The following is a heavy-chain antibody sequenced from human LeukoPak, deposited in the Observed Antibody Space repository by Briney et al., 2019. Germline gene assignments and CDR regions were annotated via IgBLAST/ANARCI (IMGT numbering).Heavy chain of an antibody. D-gene: IGHD3-22*01. CDR1: GGTYSSYA. Sequence: SVRVSCKASGGTYSSYAISWVRQAPGQGLEWMGGIIPIFGTANYAQKFQGRVTITADESTSTAYMELSSLRSEDTAVYYCARGGDYDSSGYYYVSAPSFDYWGQGTLVTVSS. CDR3: ARGGDYDSSGYYYVSAPSFDY. J-gene: IGHJ4*02. CDR2: IIPIFGTA. V-gene: IGHV1-69*13.